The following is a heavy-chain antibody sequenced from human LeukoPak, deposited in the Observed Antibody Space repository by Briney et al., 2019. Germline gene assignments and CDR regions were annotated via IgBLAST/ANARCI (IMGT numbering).Heavy chain of an antibody. D-gene: IGHD6-19*01. Sequence: GESLKISCKASGYTFTNYWIAWVRRMPGKGLEWMGIIYPGDSDTRYSPSFQDQVTISADKSISTAYLRWSSLKASDSAMYYCARHRENDGWYWFDPWGQGTLVTVTS. CDR3: ARHRENDGWYWFDP. J-gene: IGHJ5*02. CDR1: GYTFTNYW. V-gene: IGHV5-51*01. CDR2: IYPGDSDT.